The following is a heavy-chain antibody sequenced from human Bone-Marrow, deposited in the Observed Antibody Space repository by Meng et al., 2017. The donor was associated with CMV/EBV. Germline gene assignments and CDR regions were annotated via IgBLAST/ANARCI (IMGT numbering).Heavy chain of an antibody. D-gene: IGHD5-12*01. J-gene: IGHJ4*02. CDR1: GAPFSSYT. Sequence: SVNVSCQASGAPFSSYTISWVRQAPGQGLEWMGRIIPILGIANYAQKFQGRVTITADKSTSTAYMELSSLRSEDTAVYYCARKEYSGYDGQKNGYWGQGRLVTVSS. V-gene: IGHV1-69*02. CDR2: IIPILGIA. CDR3: ARKEYSGYDGQKNGY.